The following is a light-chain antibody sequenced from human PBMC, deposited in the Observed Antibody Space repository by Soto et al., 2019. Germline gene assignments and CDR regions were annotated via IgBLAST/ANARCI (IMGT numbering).Light chain of an antibody. CDR3: QHYDNSPPSVT. Sequence: EIVLTQSPDTLSLSPGERATLSCRASQSVSSDYLVWYQQKPGQAPRLLIYGASRRATAIPDRFSGSGSGTDFILTISRLEPEDFAVYYCQHYDNSPPSVTFGPGTKVDIK. V-gene: IGKV3-20*01. J-gene: IGKJ3*01. CDR1: QSVSSDY. CDR2: GAS.